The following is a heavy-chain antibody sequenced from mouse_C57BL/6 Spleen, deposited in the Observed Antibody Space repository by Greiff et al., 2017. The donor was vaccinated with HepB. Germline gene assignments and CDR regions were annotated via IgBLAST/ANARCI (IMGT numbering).Heavy chain of an antibody. V-gene: IGHV5-17*01. CDR1: GFTFSDYG. CDR2: ISSGSSTI. CDR3: ARTPDAMDY. J-gene: IGHJ4*01. Sequence: EVKLMESGGGLVKPGGSLKLSCAASGFTFSDYGMHWVSQAPEKGLEWVAYISSGSSTIYYADTVKGRFTISRDNAKNTLFLQMTSLRSEDAAMYYGARTPDAMDYWGQGTSVTVSS.